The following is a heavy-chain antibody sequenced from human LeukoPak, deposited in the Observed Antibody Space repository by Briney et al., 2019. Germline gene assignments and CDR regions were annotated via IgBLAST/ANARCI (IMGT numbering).Heavy chain of an antibody. V-gene: IGHV4-34*01. CDR3: AREVFSSSYYYGMDV. CDR1: GGSFSGYY. J-gene: IGHJ6*02. D-gene: IGHD6-13*01. Sequence: PSETLSLTCAVYGGSFSGYYWSWIRQPPGKGLEWIGEINHSGSTNYNPSLKSRVTILVDTSKNQFSLKLSSVTAADTAVYYCAREVFSSSYYYGMDVWGQGTTVTVSS. CDR2: INHSGST.